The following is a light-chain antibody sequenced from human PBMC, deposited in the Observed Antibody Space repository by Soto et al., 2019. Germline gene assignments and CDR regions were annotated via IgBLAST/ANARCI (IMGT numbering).Light chain of an antibody. CDR2: WAA. CDR1: QSVLYSTNNKNY. CDR3: QQYYITPLT. Sequence: DIVMTQSPDSLAVSLGERATTNCKSSQSVLYSTNNKNYLAWYQQKPGQPPKLLIYWAATRDSGVPDRFSGSGSGKDFTLAISSLQAEDVAVYYFQQYYITPLTFGGGTKVEIK. V-gene: IGKV4-1*01. J-gene: IGKJ4*01.